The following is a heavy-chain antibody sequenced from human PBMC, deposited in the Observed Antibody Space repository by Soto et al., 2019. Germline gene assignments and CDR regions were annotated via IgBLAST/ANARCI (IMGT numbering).Heavy chain of an antibody. Sequence: EVQLVESGGGLVQPGGSLRLSCAASGFTFSSYSMNWVRQAPGRGLEWASYIGTSSNTIYYADSVKGRFTISRDNAKKSLYLQMNSRRDEDTAVYYCARDLNWGAFDIWGQGTMVTVSS. D-gene: IGHD7-27*01. CDR3: ARDLNWGAFDI. CDR2: IGTSSNTI. CDR1: GFTFSSYS. J-gene: IGHJ3*02. V-gene: IGHV3-48*02.